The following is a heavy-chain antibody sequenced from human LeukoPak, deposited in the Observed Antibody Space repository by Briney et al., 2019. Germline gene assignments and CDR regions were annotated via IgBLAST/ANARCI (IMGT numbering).Heavy chain of an antibody. CDR2: INHSGST. CDR3: ARDRSEKYSTDY. Sequence: SETLSLTRAVYGGSFSGYYWSWIRQPPGKGLEWIGEINHSGSTNYNPSLKSQVTISVDTSKNQFSLKLSSVTAADTATYYCARDRSEKYSTDYWGQGTLVTVSS. J-gene: IGHJ4*02. V-gene: IGHV4-34*01. CDR1: GGSFSGYY. D-gene: IGHD2/OR15-2a*01.